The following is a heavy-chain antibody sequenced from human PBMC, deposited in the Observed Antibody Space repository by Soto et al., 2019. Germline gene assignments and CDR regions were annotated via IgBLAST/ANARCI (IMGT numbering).Heavy chain of an antibody. CDR1: GFALRDYS. Sequence: GGSLRLSCAASGFALRDYSMNWVRQAPGKGLEWVSYAGTSRKYIFYADSVRGRFTISRDDARNSVYLQLNSLRDEDTAVYYCVRDRDWAFDIWGQGTMVTVSS. J-gene: IGHJ3*02. V-gene: IGHV3-21*06. D-gene: IGHD3-9*01. CDR3: VRDRDWAFDI. CDR2: AGTSRKYI.